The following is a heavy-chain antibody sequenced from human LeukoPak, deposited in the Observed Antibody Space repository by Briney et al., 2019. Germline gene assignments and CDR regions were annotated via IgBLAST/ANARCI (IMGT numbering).Heavy chain of an antibody. J-gene: IGHJ4*02. CDR2: MNPNSGNT. D-gene: IGHD3-22*01. CDR3: ARDRYYYDSSGYFPLEN. V-gene: IGHV1-8*01. CDR1: GYTFTSYD. Sequence: ASVKVSCKASGYTFTSYDINWVRQATGQGLEWMGWMNPNSGNTGYAQKVQGRVTMTTDTSTSTGYMELRSLRSDDTAVYYCARDRYYYDSSGYFPLENWGQGTLVTVSS.